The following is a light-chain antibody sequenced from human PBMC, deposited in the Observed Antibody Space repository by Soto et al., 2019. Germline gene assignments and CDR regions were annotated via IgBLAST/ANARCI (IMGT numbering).Light chain of an antibody. CDR1: QSVSSSY. CDR2: GAS. CDR3: HQYGSSPRT. Sequence: EIVLTQSPGTLSLSPGERATLSCRASQSVSSSYLAWYQQKPGQAPRLLIYGASSRATGLPDRFSGRGSWTGFTLTISSLEPEDFAVYYCHQYGSSPRTFGQGTNGEIK. J-gene: IGKJ1*01. V-gene: IGKV3-20*01.